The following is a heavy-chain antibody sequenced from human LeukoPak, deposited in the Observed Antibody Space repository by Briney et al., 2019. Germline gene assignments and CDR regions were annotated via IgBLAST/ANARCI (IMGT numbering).Heavy chain of an antibody. CDR2: INRSGST. J-gene: IGHJ4*02. Sequence: SETLSLTCAVYGGSISHYYWSWIRQSPGQGLECIGEINRSGSTNYNPSLKSRVTISVDTSKNQISLKLNSVTAADTAVYYCGRDSRGPDYWGQGTLVTVSS. D-gene: IGHD3-22*01. V-gene: IGHV4-34*01. CDR3: GRDSRGPDY. CDR1: GGSISHYY.